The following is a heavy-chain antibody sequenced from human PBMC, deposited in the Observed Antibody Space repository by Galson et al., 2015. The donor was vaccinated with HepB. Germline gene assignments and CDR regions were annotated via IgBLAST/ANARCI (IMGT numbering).Heavy chain of an antibody. Sequence: SLRLSCAASGFTVSSNYMSWVRQAPGKGLEWVSVIYSGGSTYYADSVKGRFTISRDNSKNTLYLQMNSLRAEDTAVYYCASRWGGLGYCISTSCYNLYYYYYGMDVWCQGTTVTASS. CDR2: IYSGGST. CDR1: GFTVSSNY. J-gene: IGHJ6*02. V-gene: IGHV3-66*02. D-gene: IGHD2-2*02. CDR3: ASRWGGLGYCISTSCYNLYYYYYGMDV.